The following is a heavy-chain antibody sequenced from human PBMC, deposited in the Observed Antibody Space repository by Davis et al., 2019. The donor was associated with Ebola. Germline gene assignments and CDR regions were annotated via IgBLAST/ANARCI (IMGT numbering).Heavy chain of an antibody. V-gene: IGHV3-74*01. CDR3: AREGRVFALDY. J-gene: IGHJ4*02. Sequence: PGGSLRLSCAASGFIFSSYVMSWVRQAPGKGLVWVSRIKTDGSSTGYGDSVQGRFIISRDNAKNTVYLQMNDLRAEDTAVYYCAREGRVFALDYWGQGALVTVSS. CDR1: GFIFSSYV. D-gene: IGHD3-3*01. CDR2: IKTDGSST.